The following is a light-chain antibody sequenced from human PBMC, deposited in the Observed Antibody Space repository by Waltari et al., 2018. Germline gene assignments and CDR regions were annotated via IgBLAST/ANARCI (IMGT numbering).Light chain of an antibody. CDR3: CSYVGLGIYV. J-gene: IGLJ1*01. Sequence: QSGLTQPASVSGSPGQSINLSCTVTSSEVVTYTLVSWYQQYPGKAPQLMVYEVTKRASGVSDRFSGSKSGNTASLTIHGLQSEDEADYYCCSYVGLGIYVFGSGTKVTVL. V-gene: IGLV2-23*02. CDR1: SSEVVTYTL. CDR2: EVT.